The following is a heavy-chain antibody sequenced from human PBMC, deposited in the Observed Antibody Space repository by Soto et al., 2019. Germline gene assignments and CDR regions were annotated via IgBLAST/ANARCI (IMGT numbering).Heavy chain of an antibody. J-gene: IGHJ5*02. D-gene: IGHD1-7*01. CDR3: ARRHGITGTTQGNWFDP. CDR1: GGSISSYY. Sequence: LSLTCTVSGGSISSYYWSWIRQPPGKGLEWIGYIYYSGSTNYNPSLKSRVTISVDTSKNQFSLKLSSVTAADTAVYYCARRHGITGTTQGNWFDPWGQGTLVTVSS. V-gene: IGHV4-59*01. CDR2: IYYSGST.